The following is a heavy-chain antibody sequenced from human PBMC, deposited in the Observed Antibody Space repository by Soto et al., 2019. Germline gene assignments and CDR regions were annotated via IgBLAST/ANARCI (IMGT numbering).Heavy chain of an antibody. D-gene: IGHD2-8*02. Sequence: PGGSLRLSCAASKFTFSTYAMTWVRQAPGKGLEWVSDISGSGDNTSYADSVKGRFTISRDNSKSTLYLQMNSLRAEDTSVYYCATDMVHCTGTRCARYFEKWGRGTLVTVSS. V-gene: IGHV3-23*01. CDR1: KFTFSTYA. J-gene: IGHJ4*02. CDR3: ATDMVHCTGTRCARYFEK. CDR2: ISGSGDNT.